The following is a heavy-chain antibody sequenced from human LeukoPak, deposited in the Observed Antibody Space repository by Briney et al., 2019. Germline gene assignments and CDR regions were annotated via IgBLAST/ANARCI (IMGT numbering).Heavy chain of an antibody. Sequence: GGSLRLSCAASGFTFSSYSMNWVRQAPGKGLEWVSSISSSSSYMYYADSVKGRFTISRDNAKNSLYLQMNSLRAEDTAVYYCARLWGGDRSGAFDIWGQGTMVTVSS. V-gene: IGHV3-21*01. CDR2: ISSSSSYM. CDR3: ARLWGGDRSGAFDI. D-gene: IGHD2-21*01. CDR1: GFTFSSYS. J-gene: IGHJ3*02.